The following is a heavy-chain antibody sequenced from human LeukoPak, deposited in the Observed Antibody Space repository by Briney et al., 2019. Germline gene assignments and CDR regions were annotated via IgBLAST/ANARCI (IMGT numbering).Heavy chain of an antibody. CDR2: IYYSGST. J-gene: IGHJ6*03. V-gene: IGHV4-39*03. CDR1: GGSISSSSYY. CDR3: SGNSEDYYYYYMDV. D-gene: IGHD4-23*01. Sequence: KPSETLSLTCTVSGGSISSSSYYWGWIRQPPGKGLEWIGSIYYSGSTYYNPSLKSRVTISVDTSKNQFSLKLSSVTAADTAVYYCSGNSEDYYYYYMDVWGKGTTVTVSS.